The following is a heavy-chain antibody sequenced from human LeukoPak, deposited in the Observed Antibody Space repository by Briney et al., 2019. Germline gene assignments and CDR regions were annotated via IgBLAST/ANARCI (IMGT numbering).Heavy chain of an antibody. CDR1: GFIFSSYW. V-gene: IGHV3-7*01. CDR3: ARGGYYYDSSGYYDY. J-gene: IGHJ4*02. D-gene: IGHD3-22*01. Sequence: GGSLRLSCAASGFIFSSYWMSWVRQAPGKGLGWVANIKQDGSEKYYVDSVKGRFTISRDNAKNSLYLQMNSLRAEDTAVYYCARGGYYYDSSGYYDYWGQGTLVTVSS. CDR2: IKQDGSEK.